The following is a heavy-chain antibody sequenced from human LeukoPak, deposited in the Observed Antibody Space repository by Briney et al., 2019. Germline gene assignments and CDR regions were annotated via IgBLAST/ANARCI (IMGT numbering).Heavy chain of an antibody. Sequence: GGSLRLSCAASGFTVSNNDMNWVRQAPGKGLEWVSGIYIGGRTISVDSVRGRFTISGDNSKNTLYLQMNSLRAEDTALYYCARGAGAYKHYAMDVWGQGTTVAVSS. CDR1: GFTVSNND. J-gene: IGHJ6*02. CDR3: ARGAGAYKHYAMDV. CDR2: IYIGGRT. D-gene: IGHD6-19*01. V-gene: IGHV3-66*01.